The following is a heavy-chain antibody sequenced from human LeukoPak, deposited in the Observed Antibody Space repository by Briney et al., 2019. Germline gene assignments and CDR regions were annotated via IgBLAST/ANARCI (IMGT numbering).Heavy chain of an antibody. Sequence: PGRSLRLSCAASGFTFSSYGMHWVRQAPGKGLEWVAVISYDGSNKYYADSVKGRFTISRDNSKNTLYLQMNSLRAEDTAVYYSASGMVRGVIRDLPHDYWGQGTLVTVSS. V-gene: IGHV3-30*03. D-gene: IGHD3-10*01. J-gene: IGHJ4*02. CDR3: ASGMVRGVIRDLPHDY. CDR1: GFTFSSYG. CDR2: ISYDGSNK.